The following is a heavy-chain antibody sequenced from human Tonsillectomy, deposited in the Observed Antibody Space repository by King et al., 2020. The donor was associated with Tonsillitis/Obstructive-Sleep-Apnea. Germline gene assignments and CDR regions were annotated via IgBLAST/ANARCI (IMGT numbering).Heavy chain of an antibody. CDR2: IRGSGGFT. J-gene: IGHJ3*02. V-gene: IGHV3-23*04. CDR1: GFTFSSFA. CDR3: SKDVEILYSVYALDAFDI. Sequence: VQLVESGGGLVQPGGSLRLSCAASGFTFSSFAMSWVRQAPGKGLEWVSAIRGSGGFTYYADSVKGRFTISRDNSKKRLYLQMNSLRAEDTAVYYCSKDVEILYSVYALDAFDIWGQGTMVTVSS. D-gene: IGHD5/OR15-5a*01.